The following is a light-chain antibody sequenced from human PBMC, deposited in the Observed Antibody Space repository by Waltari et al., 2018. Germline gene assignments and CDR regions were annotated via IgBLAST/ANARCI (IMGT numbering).Light chain of an antibody. CDR3: YQHSSGWT. J-gene: IGKJ1*01. V-gene: IGKV3-11*01. CDR1: QSVSSY. CDR2: GAS. Sequence: VILTQSPATLSLSPGERATLSCRASQSVSSYLAWYQQKPGQAPRLLIYGASSRATGIPDRFSGSGSGTDFTLTISSLGPEDVGVYYCYQHSSGWTFGQGTKVEIK.